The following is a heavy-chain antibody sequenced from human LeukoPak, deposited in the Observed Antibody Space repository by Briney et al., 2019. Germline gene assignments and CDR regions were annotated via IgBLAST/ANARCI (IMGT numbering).Heavy chain of an antibody. D-gene: IGHD3-3*01. J-gene: IGHJ4*02. V-gene: IGHV3-66*02. CDR2: IYSGGGT. CDR1: GFTVSSDY. CDR3: ARDRYSTIFGG. Sequence: GGSLRLSCAASGFTVSSDYMSWVRQAPGKGLEWVSIIYSGGGTYYADSVKGRFTISRDNSKNTLYLQMNSLRAEDTAVYYCARDRYSTIFGGWGQGTLVTVSS.